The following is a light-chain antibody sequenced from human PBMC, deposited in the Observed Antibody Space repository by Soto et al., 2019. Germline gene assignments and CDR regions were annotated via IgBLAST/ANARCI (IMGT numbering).Light chain of an antibody. J-gene: IGKJ5*01. Sequence: VLPQSPATLSLSPGERATLSCMASQSVSSTYLAWYQQQPGQAPRLLMSGTSNRATGTPDRFSGSGSGTDFTLTISRLEPEDFVVYYCQQYGSPPITFGQGTRLEIK. CDR2: GTS. CDR1: QSVSSTY. CDR3: QQYGSPPIT. V-gene: IGKV3-20*01.